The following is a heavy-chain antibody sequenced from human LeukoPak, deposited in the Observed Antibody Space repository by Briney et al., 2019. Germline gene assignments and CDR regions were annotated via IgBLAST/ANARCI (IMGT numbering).Heavy chain of an antibody. Sequence: GGSLRLSCATSGFTFSSIWMSWVRQAPGKGLEWVANIKHDGSETNYVDSVKGRFTISRDNSKNTLYLQMNSLRGEDTALYYCAKAGIGVVGYFDYWGQGTLVTVSS. CDR3: AKAGIGVVGYFDY. D-gene: IGHD6-19*01. CDR1: GFTFSSIW. V-gene: IGHV3-7*05. J-gene: IGHJ4*02. CDR2: IKHDGSET.